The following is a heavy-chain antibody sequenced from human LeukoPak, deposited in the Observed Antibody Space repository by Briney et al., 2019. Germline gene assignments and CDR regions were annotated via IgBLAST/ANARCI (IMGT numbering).Heavy chain of an antibody. CDR3: VKDRAVDY. CDR2: ISSNGGPT. D-gene: IGHD3-10*01. Sequence: PGGSLRLSCSASGLSFSSYAMHWVRQAPGKGLEYVSSISSNGGPTYYADSVRGRFTISRDNSKNTLYLQMSSLRTEDTAVYYCVKDRAVDYWGQGTLVTVSS. J-gene: IGHJ4*02. CDR1: GLSFSSYA. V-gene: IGHV3-64D*06.